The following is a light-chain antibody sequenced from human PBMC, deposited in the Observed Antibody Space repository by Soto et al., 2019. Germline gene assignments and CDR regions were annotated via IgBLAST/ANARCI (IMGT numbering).Light chain of an antibody. CDR3: QQYGRSPLT. Sequence: IVLTQSPGTLSLSPGERATLSCRASQSVSSSSLAWFQQKPGQAPRLLIYGASSRATGIPDRFSGSGSGTDFTLTISRLEPEDFAVYHCQQYGRSPLTFGGGTKVDI. V-gene: IGKV3-20*01. CDR2: GAS. J-gene: IGKJ4*01. CDR1: QSVSSSS.